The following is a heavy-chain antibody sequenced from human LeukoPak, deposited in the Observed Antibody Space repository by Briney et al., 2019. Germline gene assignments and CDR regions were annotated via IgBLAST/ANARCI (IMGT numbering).Heavy chain of an antibody. CDR3: ATSGRIKRDAFDI. J-gene: IGHJ3*02. CDR2: ISYDGSNK. D-gene: IGHD1-26*01. CDR1: GFTLSSYG. V-gene: IGHV3-30*03. Sequence: SGGSLRLSCAASGFTLSSYGMHWVRQAPGKGLEWVAVISYDGSNKYYADSVKGRFTISRDNSKNTLYLQMNSLRAEDTAVYYCATSGRIKRDAFDIWGQGTMVTVSS.